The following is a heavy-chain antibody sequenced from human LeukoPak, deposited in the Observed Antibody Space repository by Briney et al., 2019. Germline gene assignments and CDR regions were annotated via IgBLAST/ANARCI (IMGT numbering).Heavy chain of an antibody. Sequence: SETLSLTCTVSGGSISSYYWSWIRQPPGKGLEWIGYIYYSGSTNYNPSLKSRVTISVDTSKNQFSLKLSSVTAADTAVYCCARDQVKGYFDYWGQGTLVTVSS. CDR1: GGSISSYY. V-gene: IGHV4-59*01. CDR3: ARDQVKGYFDY. J-gene: IGHJ4*02. D-gene: IGHD2-21*01. CDR2: IYYSGST.